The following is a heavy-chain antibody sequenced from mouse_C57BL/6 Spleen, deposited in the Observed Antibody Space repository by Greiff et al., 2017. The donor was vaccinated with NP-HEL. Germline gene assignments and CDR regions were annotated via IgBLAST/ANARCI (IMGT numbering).Heavy chain of an antibody. CDR1: GFTFSDYY. D-gene: IGHD2-1*01. Sequence: EVKVVESEGGLVQPGSSMKLSCTASGFTFSDYYMAWVRQVPEKGLEWVANINYDGSSTYYLDSLKSRFIISRDNAKNILYLQMSSLKSGDTATYYCARVYGNYWYFDVWGTGTTVTVSS. V-gene: IGHV5-16*01. CDR2: INYDGSST. J-gene: IGHJ1*03. CDR3: ARVYGNYWYFDV.